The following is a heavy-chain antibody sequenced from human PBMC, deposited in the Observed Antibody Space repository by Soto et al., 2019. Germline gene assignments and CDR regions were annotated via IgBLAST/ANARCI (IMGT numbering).Heavy chain of an antibody. CDR3: ARAWGFYFDF. Sequence: SETLSLSCTVSGGSITSHAYYWGWIRQPPGKGLEWIGYIYYSGSTNYNPSLKSRVTISVDTSKNQFSLKLSSVTAADTAVYYCARAWGFYFDFWARGILVTVSS. J-gene: IGHJ4*02. CDR2: IYYSGST. V-gene: IGHV4-61*08. D-gene: IGHD1-26*01. CDR1: GGSITSHAYY.